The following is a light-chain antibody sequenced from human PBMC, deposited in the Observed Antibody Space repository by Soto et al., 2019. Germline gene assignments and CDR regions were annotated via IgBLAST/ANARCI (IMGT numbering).Light chain of an antibody. Sequence: IQMNQPPSSMSASVGNRVTITCGASQSISRRLAWYQQKPGKAPKVRIWDDTSLQRGVPSRFSGTGSGTEFTLTISSLQTDDFATYYCQQYKDYSTWTFGQGTKVDIK. CDR3: QQYKDYSTWT. CDR1: QSISRR. V-gene: IGKV1-5*01. J-gene: IGKJ1*01. CDR2: DDT.